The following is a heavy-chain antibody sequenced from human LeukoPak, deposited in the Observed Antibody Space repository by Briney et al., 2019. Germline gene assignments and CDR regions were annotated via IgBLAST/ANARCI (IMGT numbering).Heavy chain of an antibody. CDR3: ARASVSRPVGFDY. J-gene: IGHJ4*02. CDR1: GGTFSSYA. D-gene: IGHD2-15*01. V-gene: IGHV1-69*04. CDR2: IIPILSIA. Sequence: SVKVSCKASGGTFSSYAISWVRQAPGQGLEWMGRIIPILSIANYAQKFQGRVTITADKSTSTAYMELSSLRSEDTAVYYCARASVSRPVGFDYWGQGTLVIVSS.